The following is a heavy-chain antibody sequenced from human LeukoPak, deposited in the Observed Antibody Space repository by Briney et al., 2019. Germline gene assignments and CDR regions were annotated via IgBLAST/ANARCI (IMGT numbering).Heavy chain of an antibody. CDR3: ARGGSWFDP. J-gene: IGHJ5*02. D-gene: IGHD3-10*01. CDR1: GYSISSGYY. Sequence: SETLSLTCTVSGYSISSGYYWGWIRPPPGKGLEWIGEINHSGSTNYNPSLKSRVTISVDTSKNQFSLKLTSVTAADTAVYYCARGGSWFDPWGQGTLVTVSS. CDR2: INHSGST. V-gene: IGHV4-38-2*02.